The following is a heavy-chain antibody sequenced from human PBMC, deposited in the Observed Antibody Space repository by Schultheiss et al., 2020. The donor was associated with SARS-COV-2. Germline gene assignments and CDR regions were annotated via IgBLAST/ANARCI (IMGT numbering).Heavy chain of an antibody. CDR2: INPNSGNT. Sequence: ASVKVSCKTSGYTFTSYYMHWVRQAPGQGLEWMGIINPNSGNTGYAQKFQGRVTMTRNTSISTAYIELNSLRAGDTAVYYCARGRAAAGKSWGQGTLITVSS. CDR1: GYTFTSYY. CDR3: ARGRAAAGKS. V-gene: IGHV1-8*02. J-gene: IGHJ5*02. D-gene: IGHD6-13*01.